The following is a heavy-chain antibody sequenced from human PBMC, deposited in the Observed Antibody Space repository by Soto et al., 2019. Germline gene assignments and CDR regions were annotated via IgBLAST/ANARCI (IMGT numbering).Heavy chain of an antibody. D-gene: IGHD2-21*02. V-gene: IGHV1-46*01. CDR1: GYILSSYY. Sequence: GASVKVSCKASGYILSSYYMHWVRQAPGQGLEWMGIINPSGGSTTYAQKFQGRVTMTRDTSTSTVYMELSSLRSDDTAMYYCARSYFGGDCLNNWFDTWG. J-gene: IGHJ5*01. CDR2: INPSGGST. CDR3: ARSYFGGDCLNNWFDT.